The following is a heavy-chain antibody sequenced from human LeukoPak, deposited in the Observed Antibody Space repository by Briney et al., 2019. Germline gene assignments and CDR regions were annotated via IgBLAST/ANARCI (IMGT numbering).Heavy chain of an antibody. V-gene: IGHV3-30*18. CDR3: AKESLGY. Sequence: PGGSLRLSCAAPGFTFSSYGMHWVRQAPGKGLEWVAVISYDGSNKYYADSVKGRFTISRDNSKNTLYLQMNSLRAEDTAVYYCAKESLGYWGQGTLVTVSS. CDR1: GFTFSSYG. J-gene: IGHJ4*02. CDR2: ISYDGSNK.